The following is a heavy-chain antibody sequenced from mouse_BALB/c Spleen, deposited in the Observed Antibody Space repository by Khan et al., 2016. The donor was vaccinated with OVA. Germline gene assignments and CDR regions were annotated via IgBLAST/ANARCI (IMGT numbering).Heavy chain of an antibody. V-gene: IGHV5-9*02. Sequence: EVELVESGGGLVKPGGSLKLSCAPSGFAFSSYDMSWVRQTPGKRLEWVATISGTGIYTYYPDSETGRFTISMDNARNTLYLQMSSLRSEDTALYYCARPSYYGNPLFTYWGQGTLVTVSA. CDR3: ARPSYYGNPLFTY. D-gene: IGHD2-10*01. CDR2: ISGTGIYT. J-gene: IGHJ3*01. CDR1: GFAFSSYD.